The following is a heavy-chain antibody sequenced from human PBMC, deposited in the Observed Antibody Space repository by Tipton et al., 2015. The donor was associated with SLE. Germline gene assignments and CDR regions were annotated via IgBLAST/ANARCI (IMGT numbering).Heavy chain of an antibody. J-gene: IGHJ6*03. Sequence: LRLSCTVSAGSISSYYWSWIRQPPGKGLEWIGDIYYSGSTNYNPSLKSRVTISIDTSKNHFSLKVNSVTAADTAVYYCARGYYYMDVWGKGTTVTVSS. CDR3: ARGYYYMDV. CDR2: IYYSGST. CDR1: AGSISSYY. V-gene: IGHV4-59*01.